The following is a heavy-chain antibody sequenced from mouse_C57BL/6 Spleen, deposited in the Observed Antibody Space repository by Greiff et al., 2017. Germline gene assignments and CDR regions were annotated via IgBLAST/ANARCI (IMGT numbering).Heavy chain of an antibody. V-gene: IGHV1-64*01. CDR1: GYTFTSYW. J-gene: IGHJ4*01. CDR2: IHPNSGST. CDR3: ARSYYKEYYAMDY. D-gene: IGHD2-12*01. Sequence: QVHVKQPGAELVKPGASVKLSCKASGYTFTSYWMHWVKQRPGQGLEWIGMIHPNSGSTNYNEKFKSKATLTVDKSSSTAYMQLSSLTSEDSAVYYCARSYYKEYYAMDYWGQGTSVTVSS.